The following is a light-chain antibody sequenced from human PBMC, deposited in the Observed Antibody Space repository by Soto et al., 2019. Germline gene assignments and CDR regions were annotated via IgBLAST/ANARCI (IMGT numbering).Light chain of an antibody. CDR2: GVS. V-gene: IGKV3-11*01. J-gene: IGKJ2*01. CDR3: QHRRVWPPMYT. CDR1: QSVSSY. Sequence: EIVLTHSPATLSLSPGERVTLSCRASQSVSSYLAWYQQKPGQAPRLPIYGVSNRATGIPARFRGNGSGTHVTLTISSLAPEDFAVYYCQHRRVWPPMYTFGQGTKVE.